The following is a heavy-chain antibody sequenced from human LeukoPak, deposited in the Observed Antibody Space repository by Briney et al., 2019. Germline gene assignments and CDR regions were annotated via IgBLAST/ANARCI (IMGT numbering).Heavy chain of an antibody. J-gene: IGHJ4*02. Sequence: ASVTVSCKASGYTFTSYYIHWVRQAPGQGLEWMGISNPSDGSTSNEQKFQGRVTMTRDTSTSTVYMELSSLRSEDTAVYYCARDRGLGGSCYDYWGQGTLVTVSS. D-gene: IGHD2-15*01. CDR1: GYTFTSYY. CDR2: SNPSDGST. V-gene: IGHV1-46*01. CDR3: ARDRGLGGSCYDY.